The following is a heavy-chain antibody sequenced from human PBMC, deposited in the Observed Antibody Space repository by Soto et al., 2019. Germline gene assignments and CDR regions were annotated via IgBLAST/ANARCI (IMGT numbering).Heavy chain of an antibody. V-gene: IGHV4-30-2*01. Sequence: ASETLSLTCTVSGDSINDDGHSWIWIRHPPGEALEWIGYIYQTGTTQYNPSLSSRVSISADRSKNQFSLHLTSVTAADTAVYYCARAVFCTDGFCFPNWLDPWGQGILVTVSS. J-gene: IGHJ5*02. D-gene: IGHD2-8*01. CDR3: ARAVFCTDGFCFPNWLDP. CDR2: IYQTGTT. CDR1: GDSINDDGHS.